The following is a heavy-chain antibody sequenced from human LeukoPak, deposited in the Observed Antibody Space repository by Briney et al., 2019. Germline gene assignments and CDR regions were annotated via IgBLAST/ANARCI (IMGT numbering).Heavy chain of an antibody. D-gene: IGHD3-10*01. V-gene: IGHV4-59*08. CDR1: GGSISSYY. J-gene: IGHJ4*02. Sequence: SETLSLTCTVSGGSISSYYWSWIRQPPGKGLEWIGSIYHSGGTYYNLSLKSRVTISVDTSKNQFSLKLSSVTAADTAVYYCARGMVRGVIVDYWGQGTLVTVSS. CDR3: ARGMVRGVIVDY. CDR2: IYHSGGT.